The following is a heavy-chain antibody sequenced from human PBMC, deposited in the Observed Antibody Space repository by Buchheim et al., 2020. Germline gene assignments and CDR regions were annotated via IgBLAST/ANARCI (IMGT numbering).Heavy chain of an antibody. Sequence: QVQLVESGGGVVQPGRSLRLSCAASGFTFSSYGMHWVRQAPGKGLEWVAVISYDGSNKYYADSVKGRFTIPRDNSKNTLYLQMNSLRAEDTAVYYCAKGVVTAIGYFQHWGQGTL. CDR3: AKGVVTAIGYFQH. D-gene: IGHD2-21*02. J-gene: IGHJ1*01. CDR1: GFTFSSYG. V-gene: IGHV3-30*18. CDR2: ISYDGSNK.